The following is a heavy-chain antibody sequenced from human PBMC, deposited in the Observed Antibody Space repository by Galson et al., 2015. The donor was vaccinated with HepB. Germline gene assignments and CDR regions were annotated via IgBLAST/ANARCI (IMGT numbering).Heavy chain of an antibody. J-gene: IGHJ5*02. CDR2: IYGGERT. V-gene: IGHV3-53*01. CDR1: GFTFNDFY. Sequence: SLKLPRATSGFTFNDFYMRWIRQAPAKGLGWVSVIYGGERTFYADSVKGRFTISRDNSKNTLYLQMNSLRAEDTAVYYCARGGASLVVLDRWGQGTLVTVSS. CDR3: ARGGASLVVLDR. D-gene: IGHD1-26*01.